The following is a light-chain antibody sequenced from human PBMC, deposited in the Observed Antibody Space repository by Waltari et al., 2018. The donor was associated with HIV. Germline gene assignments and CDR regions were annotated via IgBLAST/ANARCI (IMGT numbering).Light chain of an antibody. CDR1: QSISSW. J-gene: IGKJ2*01. V-gene: IGKV1-5*03. CDR3: QQYNSYPYT. CDR2: KAS. Sequence: DIQMTQSPSTLSASVGDRVTITCRASQSISSWLAWYQPKPGKAPNLLIYKASSLESGVPARFSGSGSGTEFTLTISSLQPDDFATYYCQQYNSYPYTFGQGTKLEIK.